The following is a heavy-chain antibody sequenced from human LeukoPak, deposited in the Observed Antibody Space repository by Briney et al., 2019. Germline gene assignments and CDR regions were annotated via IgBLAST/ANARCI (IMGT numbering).Heavy chain of an antibody. Sequence: GASVKVSCKSSGYTFTGYYIHWVRQAPGQGLEWMGWINPNSGGTNYAQKFQGRVTMTRDTSISTAYMELSRLRSDDTAVYYCARSPGHDDWFDPWGQGTLVTVSS. J-gene: IGHJ5*02. D-gene: IGHD3-16*01. CDR3: ARSPGHDDWFDP. CDR2: INPNSGGT. CDR1: GYTFTGYY. V-gene: IGHV1-2*02.